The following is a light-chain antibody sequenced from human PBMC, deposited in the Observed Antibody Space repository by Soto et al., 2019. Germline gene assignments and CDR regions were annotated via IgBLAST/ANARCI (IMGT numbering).Light chain of an antibody. V-gene: IGLV1-44*01. CDR1: SSNIGSEA. Sequence: QSVLTQPPSASGTPGQRVSISCSGSSSNIGSEAVNWFQHLPGTTPKLLIYGDYQRPSGVPDRFSGSRSGTSASLAISGLQSQDEAGYYCAAWDYSLNAYVFGTGTKVTVL. J-gene: IGLJ1*01. CDR2: GDY. CDR3: AAWDYSLNAYV.